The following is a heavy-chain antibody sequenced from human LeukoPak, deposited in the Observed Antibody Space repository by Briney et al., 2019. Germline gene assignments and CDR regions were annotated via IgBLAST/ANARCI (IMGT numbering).Heavy chain of an antibody. J-gene: IGHJ4*02. CDR2: IYPGDSDT. Sequence: GDSLKISCKGSGYIFTNYWIGWVRQMPGKGLEWMGLIYPGDSDTRYSPSFQGQVTISADKSISTAYLQWSSLKASDTAIYYCAKPGWYGDYVDYWGQGALVTVSS. CDR3: AKPGWYGDYVDY. V-gene: IGHV5-51*01. D-gene: IGHD4-17*01. CDR1: GYIFTNYW.